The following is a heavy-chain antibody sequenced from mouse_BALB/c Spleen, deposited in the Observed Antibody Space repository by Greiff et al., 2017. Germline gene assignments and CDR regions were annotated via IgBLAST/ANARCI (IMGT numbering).Heavy chain of an antibody. CDR2: ISYSGST. CDR3: ARFGGYCEFAY. D-gene: IGHD2-3*01. J-gene: IGHJ3*01. CDR1: GDSIASCY. Sequence: DVMLVESGPSLVKPSQTLSLTCSVTGDSIASCYWNWIRKFPGNKLEYMGYISYSGSTNYNPSLKSRISIARDTSKNQYYLQLNSVSTEDTATYYCARFGGYCEFAYWGQGTLVTVSA. V-gene: IGHV3-8*02.